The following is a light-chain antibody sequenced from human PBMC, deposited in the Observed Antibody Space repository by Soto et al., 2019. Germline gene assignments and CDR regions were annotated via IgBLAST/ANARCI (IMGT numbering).Light chain of an antibody. V-gene: IGKV3-20*01. CDR2: GVY. CDR3: QVYGSSPRYT. Sequence: EIVLTQSPGTLSLSPGERATLTCRVSQSVNAGYLAWYQQKPGQAPRLLFYGVYNRAAGVPDRFSGSGSGTEFTLTISSLEPEDFAVYYCQVYGSSPRYTFGQWTKVEIK. CDR1: QSVNAGY. J-gene: IGKJ2*01.